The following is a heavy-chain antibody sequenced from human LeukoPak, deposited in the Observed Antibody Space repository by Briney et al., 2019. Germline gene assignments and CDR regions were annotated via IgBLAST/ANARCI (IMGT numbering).Heavy chain of an antibody. D-gene: IGHD3-3*01. CDR2: INPNSGGT. Sequence: ASVKVSCKASGYTFTGYYMHWVRQAPGQGLEWMGWINPNSGGTNYAQKFQGRVTMTRDTSISTAYMELSRLRSDDTAVYYCARSIRLRFLEWLPFDYWGQGTLATVSS. V-gene: IGHV1-2*02. CDR1: GYTFTGYY. CDR3: ARSIRLRFLEWLPFDY. J-gene: IGHJ4*02.